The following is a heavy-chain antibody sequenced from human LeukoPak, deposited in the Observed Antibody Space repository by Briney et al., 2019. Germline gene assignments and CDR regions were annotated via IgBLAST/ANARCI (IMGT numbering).Heavy chain of an antibody. J-gene: IGHJ4*02. CDR3: RRGYYYDSSGYYTD. D-gene: IGHD3-22*01. CDR1: GVSISSYY. Sequence: SETLSLTCTVSGVSISSYYWRWIRQPPAKGLEWIGYIYYSGSTNYNPSLKSGVTKSVDTSKKQSPLKLSAVTAADTAVYDCRRGYYYDSSGYYTDWGQGTLVTVSS. CDR2: IYYSGST. V-gene: IGHV4-59*01.